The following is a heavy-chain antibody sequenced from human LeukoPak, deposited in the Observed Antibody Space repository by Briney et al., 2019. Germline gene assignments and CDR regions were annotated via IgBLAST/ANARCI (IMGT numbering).Heavy chain of an antibody. CDR2: IYYSGST. CDR1: GGSLSSYY. CDR3: ARHKYSSSWYRFDP. Sequence: SETLSLTCTVSGGSLSSYYWSWIRQPPGKGLEWIGYIYYSGSTNYNPSLKSRVTISVDTSKNQFSLKLSSVTAADTAVYYCARHKYSSSWYRFDPWGQGTLVTVSS. J-gene: IGHJ5*02. V-gene: IGHV4-59*08. D-gene: IGHD6-13*01.